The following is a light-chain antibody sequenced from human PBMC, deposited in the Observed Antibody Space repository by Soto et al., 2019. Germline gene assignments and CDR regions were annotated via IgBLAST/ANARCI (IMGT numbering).Light chain of an antibody. CDR2: TAS. CDR1: QSVSNNY. V-gene: IGKV3-20*01. CDR3: QQYGRSPAT. Sequence: ETVLKPSPGSLSWSLGGRATLSCRARQSVSNNYLAWYQRKPGQTPRLLIYTASSRAAGVPDRFSGSGSGTDFTLTISRLEPGDFAVYYCQQYGRSPATFGQGTKVDIK. J-gene: IGKJ1*01.